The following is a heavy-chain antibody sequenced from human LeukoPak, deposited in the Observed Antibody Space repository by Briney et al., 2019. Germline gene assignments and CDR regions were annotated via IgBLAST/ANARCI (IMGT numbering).Heavy chain of an antibody. V-gene: IGHV4-59*01. J-gene: IGHJ5*02. CDR1: GGSISSYY. CDR3: ARDRWFDP. CDR2: INYSGNT. Sequence: SETLSLTCTVSGGSISSYYWSWIRQPPGKGLEWIGCINYSGNTNYNPSHKSRVTISVDTSKNQFSLKLSSVTAADTAVYYCARDRWFDPWGQGTLVTVSS.